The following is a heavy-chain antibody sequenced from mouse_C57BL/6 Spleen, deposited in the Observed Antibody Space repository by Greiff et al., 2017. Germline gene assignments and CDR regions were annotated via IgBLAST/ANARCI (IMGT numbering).Heavy chain of an antibody. CDR1: GFTFSSYT. J-gene: IGHJ2*01. V-gene: IGHV5-9*01. D-gene: IGHD2-5*01. Sequence: EVQGVESGGGLVKPGGSLKLSCAASGFTFSSYTMSWVRQTPEKRLEWVATISGGGGNTYYPDSVKGRFTISRDNAKNTLYLQMSSLRSEDTALYYCASYSNYGYYFDYWGQGTTLTVSS. CDR3: ASYSNYGYYFDY. CDR2: ISGGGGNT.